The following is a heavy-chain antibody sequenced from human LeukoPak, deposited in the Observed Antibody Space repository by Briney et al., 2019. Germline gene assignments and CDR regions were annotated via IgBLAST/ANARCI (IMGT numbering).Heavy chain of an antibody. CDR2: INPNSGDT. V-gene: IGHV1-2*02. CDR3: ARGDTMIVVVIPYHDAFDI. D-gene: IGHD3-22*01. Sequence: GASVKVSFKASGYTFTGYYMHWVRQAPGQGLEWMGWINPNSGDTDYAQRFQGRVTMTRDTSISTAYMELSRLRSDGTAVYYCARGDTMIVVVIPYHDAFDIWGQGTMVTVSS. J-gene: IGHJ3*02. CDR1: GYTFTGYY.